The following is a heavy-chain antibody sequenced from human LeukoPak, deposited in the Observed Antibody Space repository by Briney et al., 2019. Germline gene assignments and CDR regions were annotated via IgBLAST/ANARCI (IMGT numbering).Heavy chain of an antibody. V-gene: IGHV3-66*01. D-gene: IGHD3-22*01. CDR2: IYSGGST. CDR3: ARGGIGYYDSSGYDEYFQH. CDR1: GFTVSTNY. Sequence: GGSLRLSCAASGFTVSTNYMSWVRQAPGKGLEWVSLIYSGGSTYYADSVKGRFTISRDNSKNTLYLQMNSLRAEDTALYYCARGGIGYYDSSGYDEYFQHWGQGTLVTISS. J-gene: IGHJ1*01.